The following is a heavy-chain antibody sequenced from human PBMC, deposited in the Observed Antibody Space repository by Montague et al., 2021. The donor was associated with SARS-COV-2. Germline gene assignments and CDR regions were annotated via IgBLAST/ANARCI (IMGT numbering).Heavy chain of an antibody. CDR1: GGSLSGYY. Sequence: SETLSLTCAVYGGSLSGYYWSWIRQAPGKGLEWIGEINHSRSTNYNPSLKSRATMSLDTSKNQFSLNLSSVTAADTAVYYCAGRAQWQLSWFFDLWSRGTLVTVSS. CDR2: INHSRST. J-gene: IGHJ2*01. D-gene: IGHD6-19*01. V-gene: IGHV4-34*01. CDR3: AGRAQWQLSWFFDL.